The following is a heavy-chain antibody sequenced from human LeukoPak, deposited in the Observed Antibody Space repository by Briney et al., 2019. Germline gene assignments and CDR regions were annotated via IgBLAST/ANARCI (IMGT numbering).Heavy chain of an antibody. CDR1: GGSISSSSYY. J-gene: IGHJ6*02. CDR3: AGARNTAGRGYYGSGSYYKIVHYGMDV. V-gene: IGHV4-39*01. CDR2: IYYSGST. Sequence: PSETLSLTCTVSGGSISSSSYYWGWIRQPPGKGLEWIGSIYYSGSTYYNPSLKSRVTISVDTSENQFSLKLSSVTAADTAVYYCAGARNTAGRGYYGSGSYYKIVHYGMDVWGQGTTVTVSS. D-gene: IGHD3-10*01.